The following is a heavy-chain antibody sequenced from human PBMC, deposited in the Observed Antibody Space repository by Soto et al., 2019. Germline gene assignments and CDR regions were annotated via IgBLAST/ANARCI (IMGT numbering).Heavy chain of an antibody. CDR3: ASTAGYCSGGSCPFYYFYMDV. D-gene: IGHD2-15*01. CDR2: IIPILGIA. Sequence: QVQLVQSGAEVKKPGSSVKVSCKASGGTFSSYTISWVRQAPGQGLEWMGRIIPILGIANYEQKFQGRVTITADKSTSTAYMELRSLRSEDTAVYYCASTAGYCSGGSCPFYYFYMDVWGKGTTVTVSS. V-gene: IGHV1-69*02. CDR1: GGTFSSYT. J-gene: IGHJ6*03.